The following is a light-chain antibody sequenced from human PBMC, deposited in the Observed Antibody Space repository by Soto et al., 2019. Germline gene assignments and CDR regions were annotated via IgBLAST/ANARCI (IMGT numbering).Light chain of an antibody. CDR2: DVS. J-gene: IGLJ1*01. Sequence: QSVLTQPASVSGSPGQSIAISCTGSSSDVGAYNRVSWYQQSPDTAPKLIIYDVSDRPSGVPDRFSGSKSGNTASLTISGLQPEDEADYYCNSYTTRTTYVFGTGKKVTVL. CDR1: SSDVGAYNR. V-gene: IGLV2-18*02. CDR3: NSYTTRTTYV.